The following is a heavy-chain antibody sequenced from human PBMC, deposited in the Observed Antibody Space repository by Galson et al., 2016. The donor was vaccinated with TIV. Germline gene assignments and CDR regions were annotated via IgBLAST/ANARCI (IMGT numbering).Heavy chain of an antibody. CDR2: ISAYNGDT. J-gene: IGHJ4*02. CDR3: ARAADTWNEVPFDY. V-gene: IGHV1-18*01. CDR1: GYTFTSFG. Sequence: SVKVSCKASGYTFTSFGLSWVRQAPGQGLEWMGWISAYNGDTYFAQNLQDRVTMTTDTSTSTAYMELRSLRSDDTAVYYCARAADTWNEVPFDYWGQGTLVTVSS. D-gene: IGHD1-1*01.